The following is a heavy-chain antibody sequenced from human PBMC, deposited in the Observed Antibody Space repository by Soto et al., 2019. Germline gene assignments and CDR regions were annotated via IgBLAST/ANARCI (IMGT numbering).Heavy chain of an antibody. D-gene: IGHD3-22*01. Sequence: PSETLSLTCTVSCGSISSYYWSWIRQPPGKGLEWIGYIYYSGSTNYNPSLKSRVTISVDTSKNQFSLKLSSVTAADTAVYYCARGYDSSGYYLSYNWSDPWGQGTLVTVSS. CDR3: ARGYDSSGYYLSYNWSDP. CDR2: IYYSGST. CDR1: CGSISSYY. V-gene: IGHV4-59*01. J-gene: IGHJ5*02.